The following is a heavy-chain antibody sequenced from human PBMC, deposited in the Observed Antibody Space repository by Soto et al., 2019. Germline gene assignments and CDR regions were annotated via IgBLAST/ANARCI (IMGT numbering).Heavy chain of an antibody. J-gene: IGHJ6*02. Sequence: SVKVSCKASGGTFSSYAISWVRQAPGQGLEWMGGIIPIFGTANYAQKFQGRVTITADESTSTAYMELSSLRSEDTAVYYCARDLSSGKLSYYYFGMDFLGQGRTVTVS. CDR3: ARDLSSGKLSYYYFGMDF. CDR1: GGTFSSYA. D-gene: IGHD3-10*01. V-gene: IGHV1-69*13. CDR2: IIPIFGTA.